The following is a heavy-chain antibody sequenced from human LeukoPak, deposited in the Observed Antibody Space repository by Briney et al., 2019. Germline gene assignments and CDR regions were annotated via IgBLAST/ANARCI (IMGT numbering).Heavy chain of an antibody. D-gene: IGHD2-2*01. CDR2: IIPIFGTA. Sequence: SVKVSCKASGGTFSSYAISWVRQAPGQGLEWMGGIIPIFGTANYAQKFQGRVTITADESTSTAYMELSSLRSEDTAVYYCAIAPGYCSSTSCYYSRFYYYYYMDVWGKGTTVTVSS. CDR1: GGTFSSYA. CDR3: AIAPGYCSSTSCYYSRFYYYYYMDV. V-gene: IGHV1-69*13. J-gene: IGHJ6*03.